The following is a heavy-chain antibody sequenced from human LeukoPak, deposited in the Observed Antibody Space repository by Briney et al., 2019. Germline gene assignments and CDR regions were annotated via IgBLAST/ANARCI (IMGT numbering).Heavy chain of an antibody. CDR3: ARAGYHNYYGMDV. J-gene: IGHJ6*02. V-gene: IGHV3-33*08. CDR1: GFTFSDYY. D-gene: IGHD2-15*01. Sequence: GGSLRLSCAASGFTFSDYYMTWLRQAPGKGLEWVAIIWYDGSNKYYADSVKGRFTLSRDTSKNTLYLQMNSLRAEDTAVYYCARAGYHNYYGMDVWGQGTTVTVSS. CDR2: IWYDGSNK.